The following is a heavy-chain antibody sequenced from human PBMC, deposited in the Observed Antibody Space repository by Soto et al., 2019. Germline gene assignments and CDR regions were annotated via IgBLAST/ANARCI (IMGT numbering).Heavy chain of an antibody. V-gene: IGHV1-69*02. CDR1: GGTFSSYT. CDR2: IIPILGIA. D-gene: IGHD2-8*01. Sequence: SVKVSCKASGGTFSSYTISWVRQAPGQGLEWMGRIIPILGIANYAQKFQGRVTITADKSTSTAYMELSSLRSEDTAVYYCATPIIGYLTKGVVRTYYYSYLDVWGKGTTFTVSS. J-gene: IGHJ6*03. CDR3: ATPIIGYLTKGVVRTYYYSYLDV.